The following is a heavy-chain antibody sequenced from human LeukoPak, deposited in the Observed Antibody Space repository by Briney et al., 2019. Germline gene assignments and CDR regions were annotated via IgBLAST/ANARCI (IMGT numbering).Heavy chain of an antibody. Sequence: GGSLRLSCAASGFTFSRDGMSWGRQAPGEGLGWVANIKGDGSEKYYVDSVQGRFTISRDNAKNSLYLQMNSLSAEDTAVYYCARDGDFWSGYPFDYWGQGTLVTVSS. CDR1: GFTFSRDG. J-gene: IGHJ4*02. CDR3: ARDGDFWSGYPFDY. V-gene: IGHV3-7*01. D-gene: IGHD3-3*01. CDR2: IKGDGSEK.